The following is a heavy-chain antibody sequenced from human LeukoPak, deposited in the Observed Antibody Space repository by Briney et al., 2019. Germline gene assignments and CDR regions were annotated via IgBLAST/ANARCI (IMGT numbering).Heavy chain of an antibody. CDR2: IRYDGSNK. D-gene: IGHD4-17*01. CDR1: GFAFSSYG. V-gene: IGHV3-30*02. Sequence: GGSLRLSCAASGFAFSSYGMHWVRQAPGKGLEWVAFIRYDGSNKYYADSVKGRFTISRDNSKNTLYLRMNSLRAEDTAVYYCAKGILRYGGYPNWGQGTLVTVSS. J-gene: IGHJ4*02. CDR3: AKGILRYGGYPN.